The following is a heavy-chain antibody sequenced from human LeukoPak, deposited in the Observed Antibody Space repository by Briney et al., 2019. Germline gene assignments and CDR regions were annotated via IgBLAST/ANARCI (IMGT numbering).Heavy chain of an antibody. D-gene: IGHD3-10*02. Sequence: ASVKVSCKASGYTFTSYYIHWVRQAPGQGLEWMGKINPSGDSTNYAQKFQGRVTMTTDTSTSTVYMELSSLRAEDTAVYYCAELGITMIGGVWGKGTTVTISS. CDR2: INPSGDST. CDR3: AELGITMIGGV. J-gene: IGHJ6*04. V-gene: IGHV1-46*01. CDR1: GYTFTSYY.